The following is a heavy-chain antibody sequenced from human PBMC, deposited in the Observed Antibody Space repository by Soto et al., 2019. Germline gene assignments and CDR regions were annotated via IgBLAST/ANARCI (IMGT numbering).Heavy chain of an antibody. V-gene: IGHV4-61*01. CDR3: GKNRYYYDSSVYSGSLFFDY. CDR1: GGSVSSGSYY. Sequence: SETLSLTCTVSGGSVSSGSYYWSWIRQPPGKGLEWIGYIYYSGSTNYNPSLKSRVTISVDTSKNQFSLKLSSVTAADTAVYYCGKNRYYYDSSVYSGSLFFDYGGQEPLVPVS. D-gene: IGHD3-22*01. CDR2: IYYSGST. J-gene: IGHJ4*02.